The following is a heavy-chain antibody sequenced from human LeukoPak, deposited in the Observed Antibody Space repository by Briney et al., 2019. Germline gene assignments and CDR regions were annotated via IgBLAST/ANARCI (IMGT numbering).Heavy chain of an antibody. V-gene: IGHV4-39*02. CDR2: IYYSGST. Sequence: NPSETLSLTCTVSGGSISSSSYYWGWIRQPPGKGLEWIGSIYYSGSTYYNLSLKSRVTISVDTSKNQFSLKLSSVTAADTAVYYCARDYGGHFDYWGQGTLVTVSS. D-gene: IGHD4-23*01. J-gene: IGHJ4*02. CDR3: ARDYGGHFDY. CDR1: GGSISSSSYY.